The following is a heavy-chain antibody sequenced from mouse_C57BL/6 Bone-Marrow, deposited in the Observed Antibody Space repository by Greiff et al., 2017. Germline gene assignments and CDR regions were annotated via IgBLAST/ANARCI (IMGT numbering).Heavy chain of an antibody. D-gene: IGHD1-1*01. CDR3: TRAHYYYGSSFYYFDY. Sequence: EVMLVESGEGLVKPGGSLKLSCAASGFTFSSYAMSWVRQTPEKRLEWVAYISSGGDYIYYADTVKGRFTISRDNARNTLYLQMSSLKFKDMAMYYCTRAHYYYGSSFYYFDYWGQGTTLTVSS. CDR2: ISSGGDYI. J-gene: IGHJ2*01. CDR1: GFTFSSYA. V-gene: IGHV5-9-1*02.